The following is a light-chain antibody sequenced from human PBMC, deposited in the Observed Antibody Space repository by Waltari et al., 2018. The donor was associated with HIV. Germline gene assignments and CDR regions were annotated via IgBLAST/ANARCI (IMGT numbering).Light chain of an antibody. CDR3: AAWDDSLSGPV. Sequence: QSVLTQPPSASGTPGQRVTISCSGRSSNIGSNYVSWYQQLPGTAPKLLIYRSNQRPSGVPDRFSGSKSGTSASLAISGLRSEDEADYYCAAWDDSLSGPVFGGGTKLTVL. CDR2: RSN. J-gene: IGLJ3*02. CDR1: SSNIGSNY. V-gene: IGLV1-47*01.